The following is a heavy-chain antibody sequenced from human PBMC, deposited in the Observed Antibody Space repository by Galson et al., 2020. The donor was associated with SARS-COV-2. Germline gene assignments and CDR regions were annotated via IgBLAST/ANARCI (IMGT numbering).Heavy chain of an antibody. Sequence: SETLSLTCAVSGTSISSGSYSWNWIRQPPGKGLEWIGYISLSGGTYYNPSLKSRVTISGDRSKNQFSLRLSSVTAADTAVYYCARLHYGEYAPEAFDIWGPGTRVTVAS. D-gene: IGHD4-17*01. CDR2: ISLSGGT. J-gene: IGHJ3*02. CDR1: GTSISSGSYS. V-gene: IGHV4-30-2*01. CDR3: ARLHYGEYAPEAFDI.